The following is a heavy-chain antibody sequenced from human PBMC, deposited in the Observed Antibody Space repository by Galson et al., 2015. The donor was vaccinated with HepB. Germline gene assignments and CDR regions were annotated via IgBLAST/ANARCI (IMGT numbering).Heavy chain of an antibody. CDR1: GFTFSGYS. Sequence: SLRLSCAASGFTFSGYSMNWVRHAPGKGLEWVSYISATSTTIYYADSVKGRFTISRDNAKNSLYLQMNSLRDEDTAVYYCARDGLQPRWFFGLWGRGTLVTVSS. D-gene: IGHD4-11*01. J-gene: IGHJ2*01. CDR3: ARDGLQPRWFFGL. CDR2: ISATSTTI. V-gene: IGHV3-48*02.